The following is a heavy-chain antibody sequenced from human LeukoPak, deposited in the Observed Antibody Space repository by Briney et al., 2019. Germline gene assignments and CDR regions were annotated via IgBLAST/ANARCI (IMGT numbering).Heavy chain of an antibody. J-gene: IGHJ6*03. CDR1: GFTFSSYS. CDR3: AKVGSLVAAAGTAYYYYYMDV. V-gene: IGHV3-21*01. Sequence: GGSLRLSCAASGFTFSSYSMNWVRQAPGKGLEWVSSISSSSSYIYYADSVKGRFTISRDNAKNSLYLQMNSLRAEDTAVYYCAKVGSLVAAAGTAYYYYYMDVWGKGTTVTVSS. D-gene: IGHD6-13*01. CDR2: ISSSSSYI.